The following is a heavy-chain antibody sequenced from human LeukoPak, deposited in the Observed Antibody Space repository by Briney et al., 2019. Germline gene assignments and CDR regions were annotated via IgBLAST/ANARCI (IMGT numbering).Heavy chain of an antibody. CDR3: AREEASAADS. Sequence: SVTLSLTCTVSGGSISSSNHYWAWIRQPPGKGLEWIGSIYYTGGTFYSPSLKSRVTLNVDASNNQFSLNLNTVTAADTAVYFCAREEASAADSWGQGTLVTVSS. D-gene: IGHD2-2*01. J-gene: IGHJ5*02. CDR1: GGSISSSNHY. CDR2: IYYTGGT. V-gene: IGHV4-39*01.